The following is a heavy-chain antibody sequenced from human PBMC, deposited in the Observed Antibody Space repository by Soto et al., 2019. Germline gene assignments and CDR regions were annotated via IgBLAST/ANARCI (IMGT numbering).Heavy chain of an antibody. CDR1: GYTFTSYA. J-gene: IGHJ4*02. D-gene: IGHD2-21*02. CDR3: ARSIVVVTALDD. Sequence: QVQLVQSGAEEKKPGASVKVSCKASGYTFTSYAMHWVRQAPGQRLEWMGWINAGNGNTKYSRKFQGRVTITRDTSASAADMELSRLRSEDTAVYYCARSIVVVTALDDWGQGTLVTVSS. V-gene: IGHV1-3*05. CDR2: INAGNGNT.